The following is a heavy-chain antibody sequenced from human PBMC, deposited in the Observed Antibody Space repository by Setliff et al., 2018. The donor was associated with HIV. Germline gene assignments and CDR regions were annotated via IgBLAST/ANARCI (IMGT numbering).Heavy chain of an antibody. CDR3: ARDYGDYVFAFDI. J-gene: IGHJ3*02. CDR1: GGSISTYY. D-gene: IGHD4-17*01. Sequence: SETLSLTCTFSGGSISTYYWSWIRQSPGKELEWIGYTYTSGSTRYNPSLESRVTISVDTSNNQFSLTLSSVTAADTAVYYCARDYGDYVFAFDIWGQGTMVTVSS. V-gene: IGHV4-4*09. CDR2: TYTSGST.